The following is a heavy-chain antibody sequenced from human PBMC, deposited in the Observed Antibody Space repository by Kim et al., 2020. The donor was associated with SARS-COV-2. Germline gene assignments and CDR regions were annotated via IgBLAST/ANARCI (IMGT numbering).Heavy chain of an antibody. D-gene: IGHD3-10*01. V-gene: IGHV3-33*01. CDR1: GFTFSSYG. CDR3: ARDGDVLLWFGGWYFDY. CDR2: IWYDGSNK. Sequence: GGSLRLSCAASGFTFSSYGMHWVRQAPGKGLEWVAVIWYDGSNKYYADSVKGRFTISRDNSKNTLYLQMNSLRAEGTAVYYCARDGDVLLWFGGWYFDYWGQGDLVTVSS. J-gene: IGHJ4*02.